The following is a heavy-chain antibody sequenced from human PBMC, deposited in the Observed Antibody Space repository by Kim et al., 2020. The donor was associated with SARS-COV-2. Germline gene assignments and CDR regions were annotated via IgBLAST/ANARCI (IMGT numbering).Heavy chain of an antibody. CDR3: AKDLRGTPLGEHYY. Sequence: AASVKGRFTISRDNSKNTLYLQMNSLRAEDTAVYYCAKDLRGTPLGEHYYWGQGTLVTVSS. V-gene: IGHV3-23*01. J-gene: IGHJ4*02. D-gene: IGHD3-10*01.